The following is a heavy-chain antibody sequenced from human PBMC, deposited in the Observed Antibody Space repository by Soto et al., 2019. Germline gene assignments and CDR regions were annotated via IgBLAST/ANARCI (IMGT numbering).Heavy chain of an antibody. D-gene: IGHD3-9*01. CDR2: IHYSGTT. J-gene: IGHJ4*02. CDR1: GASISTTYW. Sequence: QVQLQESGPGLVKPSETLPLTCAVSGASISTTYWWSWVRQSPGKGLEWIGEIHYSGTTNYNPSLQTRVTISLDKSKNQFSLNLNSVTAADTAMYYGTRALLKSLDYWGKGTLVTVSS. CDR3: TRALLKSLDY. V-gene: IGHV4-4*02.